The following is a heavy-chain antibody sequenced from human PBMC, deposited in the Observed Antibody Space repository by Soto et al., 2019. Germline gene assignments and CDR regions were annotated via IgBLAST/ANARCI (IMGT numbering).Heavy chain of an antibody. CDR1: GFTFNSLS. CDR2: ISHDGRVT. D-gene: IGHD2-21*02. V-gene: IGHV3-30*04. CDR3: AREPYGDSQYFDY. J-gene: IGHJ4*02. Sequence: QVQLVESGGGMVQPGTSLRLSCAASGFTFNSLSLHWVRQRPDKGLEWVAAISHDGRVTFYADFVKGRFTVSRDNSKNTIYLQVNSLRAEDTAVYYCAREPYGDSQYFDYWGQGTLVTVSS.